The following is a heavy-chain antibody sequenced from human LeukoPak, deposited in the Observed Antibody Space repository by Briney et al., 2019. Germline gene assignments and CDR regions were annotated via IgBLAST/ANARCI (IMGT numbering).Heavy chain of an antibody. D-gene: IGHD3-10*01. CDR3: ARDTPTLITMVRGVPTDWYFDL. CDR2: IYHSGST. Sequence: GSLRLSCAASGFTFSSYWMNWVRQAPGKGLEWIGEIYHSGSTNYNPSLKSRVTISVDKSKNQFSLKLSSVTAADTAVYYCARDTPTLITMVRGVPTDWYFDLWGRGTLVTVSS. CDR1: GFTFSSYW. V-gene: IGHV4-4*02. J-gene: IGHJ2*01.